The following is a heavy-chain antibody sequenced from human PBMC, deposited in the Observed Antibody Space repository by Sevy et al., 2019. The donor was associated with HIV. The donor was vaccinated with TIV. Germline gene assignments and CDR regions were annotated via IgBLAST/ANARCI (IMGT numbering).Heavy chain of an antibody. CDR2: ISWNSVSI. V-gene: IGHV3-9*01. D-gene: IGHD3-3*01. CDR1: GFTFDDYA. Sequence: GGSLRLSCAASGFTFDDYAMHWVQQAPGKDLEWVSGISWNSVSIGYADSVKGRFTISRNNAKNSLYLQMNSLRAEDTALYFCAKDRGGDTIYALVIIPYGMDVWGQGTAVTVSS. J-gene: IGHJ6*02. CDR3: AKDRGGDTIYALVIIPYGMDV.